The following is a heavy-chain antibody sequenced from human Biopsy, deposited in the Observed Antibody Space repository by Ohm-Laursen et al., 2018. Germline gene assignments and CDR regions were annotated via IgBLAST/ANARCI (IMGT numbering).Heavy chain of an antibody. V-gene: IGHV4-31*02. CDR3: ARLGSGDYFPTFFDF. D-gene: IGHD5-12*01. CDR2: IFYSANT. J-gene: IGHJ4*02. CDR1: GVSINGGRYY. Sequence: PSETLSPTWTVSGVSINGGRYYWNWIRHHPGKGLEWIGNIFYSANTYYNPSLKSRVTISVDTSKNQFSLKLSSVTAADTAVYYCARLGSGDYFPTFFDFWGQGALVTVSS.